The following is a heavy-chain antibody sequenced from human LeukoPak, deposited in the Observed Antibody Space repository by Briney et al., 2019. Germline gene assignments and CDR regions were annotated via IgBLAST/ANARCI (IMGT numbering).Heavy chain of an antibody. CDR3: ARVLWFGELLKGYYYYYYMDV. V-gene: IGHV4-61*02. CDR1: GGSISSGSYY. CDR2: IYTSGST. D-gene: IGHD3-10*01. Sequence: PSETLSLTCTVSGGSISSGSYYWSWIRQPAGKGLEWIGRIYTSGSTNYNPSLKSRVTISVDTSKNQFSLKLSSVTAADTAVYYCARVLWFGELLKGYYYYYYMDVWGKGTTVTVSS. J-gene: IGHJ6*03.